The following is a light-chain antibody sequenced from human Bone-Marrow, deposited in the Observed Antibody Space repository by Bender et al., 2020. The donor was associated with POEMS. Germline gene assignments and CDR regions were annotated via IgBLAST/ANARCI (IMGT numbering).Light chain of an antibody. J-gene: IGLJ3*02. Sequence: QSALTQPASVSGSPGQSITISCTGTNRDIGAFNYVSWYQRRPGKAPKLIIFEVSQRPSGVSTRFSGSRSGNTASLTISGLQAEDEADYYCCSYAGSDTGVFGGGTKLTVL. CDR1: NRDIGAFNY. V-gene: IGLV2-23*02. CDR3: CSYAGSDTGV. CDR2: EVS.